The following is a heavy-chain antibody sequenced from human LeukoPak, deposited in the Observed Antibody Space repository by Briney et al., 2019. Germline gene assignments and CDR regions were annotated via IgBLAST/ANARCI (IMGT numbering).Heavy chain of an antibody. CDR1: GLTFSDYY. Sequence: GGSLRLSCAASGLTFSDYYMSWIRQAPGKGLEWVSYTSSSSSYTNYADSVKGRFAISRDNAKNSLYLQMNSLRAEDTAVYYCARDGGESLGELVYGMDVWGQGTTVTVSS. CDR2: TSSSSSYT. D-gene: IGHD3-16*01. CDR3: ARDGGESLGELVYGMDV. J-gene: IGHJ6*02. V-gene: IGHV3-11*05.